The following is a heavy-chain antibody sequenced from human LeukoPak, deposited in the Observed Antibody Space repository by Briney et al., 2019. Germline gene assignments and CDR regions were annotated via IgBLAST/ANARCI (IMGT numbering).Heavy chain of an antibody. CDR2: INQDGSGK. CDR1: GFTFSNFW. D-gene: IGHD6-19*01. J-gene: IGHJ4*02. V-gene: IGHV3-7*01. Sequence: GGSLRLSCAASGFTFSNFWMTWVRLAPGKGLEWVANINQDGSGKYYVDSVKGRFSISRDNAKNSPYLQMDSLRAEDTAVYYCGASSGWYGDYWGQGTLVTVSS. CDR3: GASSGWYGDY.